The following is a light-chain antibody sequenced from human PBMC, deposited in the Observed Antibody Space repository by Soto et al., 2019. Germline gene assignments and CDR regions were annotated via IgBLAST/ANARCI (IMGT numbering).Light chain of an antibody. J-gene: IGKJ3*01. Sequence: IQLTQSPSSLSASVGDRVTITCRASQGISSYLAWYQQKPGKAPKLLIYAASTLQSGVPLRFSGSGSGTDFTLTISSLQPEDFATYYCQQLNSYPFFGPGTKVDIK. CDR1: QGISSY. CDR3: QQLNSYPF. V-gene: IGKV1-9*01. CDR2: AAS.